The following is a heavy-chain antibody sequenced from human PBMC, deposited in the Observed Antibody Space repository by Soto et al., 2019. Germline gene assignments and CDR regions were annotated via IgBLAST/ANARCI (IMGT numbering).Heavy chain of an antibody. Sequence: GESLKISCAASGFTFSSYGMHWVRQAPGKGLEWVAVIWYDGSNKYYADSVKGRFTISRDNSKNTLYLQMNSLRAEDTAVYYCARDHAYSSSSLDYWGQGTLVTVSS. CDR3: ARDHAYSSSSLDY. D-gene: IGHD6-6*01. CDR1: GFTFSSYG. CDR2: IWYDGSNK. V-gene: IGHV3-33*01. J-gene: IGHJ4*02.